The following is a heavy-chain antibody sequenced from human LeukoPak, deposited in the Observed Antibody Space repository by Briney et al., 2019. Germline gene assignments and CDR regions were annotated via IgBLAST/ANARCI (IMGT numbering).Heavy chain of an antibody. CDR2: FHNSGTS. Sequence: SETLSLTRTVSDESISDYYRGWIRQPPGKGLEWIGYFHNSGTSTYNPSLKSRVTISADTSKNQFSLKLNSLTTADTAVYYCTRGAGWLIDYWGQGILVTVSS. CDR1: DESISDYY. J-gene: IGHJ4*02. V-gene: IGHV4-59*01. D-gene: IGHD3-16*01. CDR3: TRGAGWLIDY.